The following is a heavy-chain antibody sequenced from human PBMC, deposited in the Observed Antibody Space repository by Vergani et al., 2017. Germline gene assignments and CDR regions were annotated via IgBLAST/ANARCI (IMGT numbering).Heavy chain of an antibody. CDR1: GFSISRGYY. CDR3: ARNPREYVSVTVASWYFDL. Sequence: QVQLHESGPGLVKPSETLSLTCDVSGFSISRGYYWGWVRQPPGKGLEWIATMFHSGSTYYNPSLKSRVTMSVDTSKNQFSLKMNSVTATDTAVYYWARNPREYVSVTVASWYFDLWGRGTLVTVSS. J-gene: IGHJ2*01. V-gene: IGHV4-38-2*01. CDR2: MFHSGST. D-gene: IGHD3-16*01.